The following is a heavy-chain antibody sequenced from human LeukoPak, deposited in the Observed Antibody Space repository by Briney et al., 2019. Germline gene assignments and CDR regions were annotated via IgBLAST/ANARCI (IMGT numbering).Heavy chain of an antibody. CDR1: GGSISSYY. D-gene: IGHD3-3*01. CDR3: ARQGSLDDYYFDY. CDR2: MYYRGIT. J-gene: IGHJ4*02. Sequence: PSETLSLTCTVSGGSISSYYWSWIRQPPGKGLEWIGYMYYRGITNYNPSLKSRVTISVDTSKNQFSLKLSSVTAADTAVYYCARQGSLDDYYFDYWGQGTLVTVSS. V-gene: IGHV4-59*08.